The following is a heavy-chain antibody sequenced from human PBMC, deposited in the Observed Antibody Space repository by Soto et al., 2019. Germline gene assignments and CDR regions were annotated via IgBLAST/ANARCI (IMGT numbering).Heavy chain of an antibody. CDR3: ARGRTVNFYGMDV. CDR2: INPHSGDT. D-gene: IGHD4-17*01. V-gene: IGHV1-2*02. CDR1: GYTFTDHY. J-gene: IGHJ6*02. Sequence: QVQLVQSGAEVKKPGASVKVSYVASGYTFTDHYIHWVRQAPGQVLEWMGWINPHSGDTIYAQKVQSRVTLTRDTSISTAYMELSRLRSDDTAVYYCARGRTVNFYGMDVWGQGTTVTVSS.